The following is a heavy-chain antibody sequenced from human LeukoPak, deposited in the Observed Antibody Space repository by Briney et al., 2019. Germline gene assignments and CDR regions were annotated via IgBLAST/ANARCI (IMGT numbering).Heavy chain of an antibody. CDR1: GFTFSNYG. CDR2: ISYDGSNK. Sequence: GRSLRLSCAASGFTFSNYGMLWLRQAPGKGLEWVALISYDGSNKYYPDSVKGRFTISRDNSKNTLYLQMNSLRTEDTAVYYCAKGHLTGDYWGQGTLVTVSS. CDR3: AKGHLTGDY. D-gene: IGHD7-27*01. J-gene: IGHJ4*02. V-gene: IGHV3-30*18.